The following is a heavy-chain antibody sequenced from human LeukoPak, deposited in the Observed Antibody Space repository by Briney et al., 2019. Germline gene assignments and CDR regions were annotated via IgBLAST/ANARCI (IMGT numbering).Heavy chain of an antibody. CDR1: GYTLTELS. D-gene: IGHD1-26*01. V-gene: IGHV1-24*01. J-gene: IGHJ3*02. Sequence: GESLKISCKVSGYTLTELSMHWVRQAPGKGLEWMGGFDPEDGETIYAQKFQGRVTMTEDTSTDTAYMELSSLRSEDTAVYYCATASIVGAPDAFDIWGQGTMVTVSS. CDR3: ATASIVGAPDAFDI. CDR2: FDPEDGET.